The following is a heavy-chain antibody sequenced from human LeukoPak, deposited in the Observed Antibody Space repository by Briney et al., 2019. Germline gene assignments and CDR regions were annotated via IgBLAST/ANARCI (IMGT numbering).Heavy chain of an antibody. CDR1: GYTFTGYY. CDR3: ARAQNYYDSSGYYDY. CDR2: INPNSGGT. D-gene: IGHD3-22*01. Sequence: ASVKVSCKASGYTFTGYYMHWVRQAPGQGLEWMGRINPNSGGTNYAQKFQGRVTMTRDTSISTAYMELSRLRSDDTAVYHCARAQNYYDSSGYYDYWGQGTLVTVSS. J-gene: IGHJ4*02. V-gene: IGHV1-2*06.